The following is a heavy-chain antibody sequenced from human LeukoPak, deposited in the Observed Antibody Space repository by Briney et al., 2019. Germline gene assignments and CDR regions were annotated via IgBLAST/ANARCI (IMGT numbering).Heavy chain of an antibody. J-gene: IGHJ6*02. CDR2: INHSGST. Sequence: SETLSLTCAVYGGSFSGYYWSWIRQPPGKGLEWIGEINHSGSTNYNPSLKSRVTISVDPSKNQFSLKLSSVTAADTAVYYCARGPYYYGSGSYYKSSARDYYYYYGMDVWGQGTTVTVSS. V-gene: IGHV4-34*01. CDR1: GGSFSGYY. CDR3: ARGPYYYGSGSYYKSSARDYYYYYGMDV. D-gene: IGHD3-10*01.